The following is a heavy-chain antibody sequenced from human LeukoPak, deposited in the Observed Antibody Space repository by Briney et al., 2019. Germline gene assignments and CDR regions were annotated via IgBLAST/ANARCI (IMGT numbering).Heavy chain of an antibody. CDR2: ISAYNGNT. D-gene: IGHD3-10*01. J-gene: IGHJ4*02. V-gene: IGHV1-18*01. CDR1: GYTFTSYG. CDR3: ARDRAGDYGSGSYYPHY. Sequence: ASVKVSCKASGYTFTSYGSSWVRQAPGQGLEWMGWISAYNGNTNYAQKLQGRVTMTTDTSTSTAYMELRSLRSDDTAVYYCARDRAGDYGSGSYYPHYWGQGTLVTVSS.